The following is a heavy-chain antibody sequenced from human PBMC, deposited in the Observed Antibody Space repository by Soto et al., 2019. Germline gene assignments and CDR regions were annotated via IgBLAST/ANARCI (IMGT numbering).Heavy chain of an antibody. CDR3: AKDGNWLDVYFDV. D-gene: IGHD6-19*01. CDR2: SSASGRSR. V-gene: IGHV3-23*01. J-gene: IGHJ4*02. CDR1: GIEFSNYA. Sequence: GGSLRLSCVASGIEFSNYAMSLVRQAPGKGLEWVSISSASGRSRYHADSVKGRFTISRDNSKNTLYLHMTNLRAEDTAVYYCAKDGNWLDVYFDVWGQGTPVTVSS.